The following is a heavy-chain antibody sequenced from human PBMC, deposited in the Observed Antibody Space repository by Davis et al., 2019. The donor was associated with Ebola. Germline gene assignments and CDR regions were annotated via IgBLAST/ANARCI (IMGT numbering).Heavy chain of an antibody. CDR2: INGDGVST. J-gene: IGHJ4*02. V-gene: IGHV3-74*01. D-gene: IGHD3-22*01. Sequence: PGGSLRLSCAASGFTFSSYWMHWVRHAPGKGLVWVSRINGDGVSTAYADSVKGRFTISRDNAKNTLYLQMNSLGVEDTAVYHCARDFIPPNYYDSSGYHDYWGQGTLVTVSS. CDR1: GFTFSSYW. CDR3: ARDFIPPNYYDSSGYHDY.